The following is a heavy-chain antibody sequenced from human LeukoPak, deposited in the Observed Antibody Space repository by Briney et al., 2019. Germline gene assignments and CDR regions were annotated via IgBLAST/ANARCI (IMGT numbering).Heavy chain of an antibody. CDR3: ARDLGRGSSRGYFDY. CDR2: IYYSGST. V-gene: IGHV4-31*03. D-gene: IGHD3-10*01. CDR1: GGSISSGGYY. J-gene: IGHJ4*02. Sequence: SETLSLTCTVSGGSISSGGYYWRWIRQHPGKGLEWIGYIYYSGSTYYNPSLKSRVTISVDTSKNQFSLKLSSVTAADTAVYYCARDLGRGSSRGYFDYWGQGTLVTVSS.